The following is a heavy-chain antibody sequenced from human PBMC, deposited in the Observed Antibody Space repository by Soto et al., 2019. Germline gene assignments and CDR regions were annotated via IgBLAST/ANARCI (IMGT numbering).Heavy chain of an antibody. CDR1: GYTFTNYD. Sequence: ASVKVSCKASGYTFTNYDINWVRQAPGQGLEWMGIINPSSGSTNYAQKFQGRVTMTRDTPTSTVYMELSSLRSEDTAVYYCGRGREIVVDKGAFDIWGQGTMVTV. CDR2: INPSSGST. V-gene: IGHV1-46*01. D-gene: IGHD3-22*01. J-gene: IGHJ3*02. CDR3: GRGREIVVDKGAFDI.